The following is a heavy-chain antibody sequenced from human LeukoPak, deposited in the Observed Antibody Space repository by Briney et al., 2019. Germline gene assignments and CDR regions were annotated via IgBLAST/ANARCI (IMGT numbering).Heavy chain of an antibody. J-gene: IGHJ4*02. CDR3: ARDRTSGY. CDR2: MKEDGSEK. D-gene: IGHD1-1*01. CDR1: GFTFSSYW. Sequence: PGGSLRLSCAASGFTFSSYWMTWVRQAPGKGLEWVATMKEDGSEKYYVDSVKGRFTISRDNAKNSLYLQMSSLRAEDTAVYYCARDRTSGYWGQGTLVTVSS. V-gene: IGHV3-7*01.